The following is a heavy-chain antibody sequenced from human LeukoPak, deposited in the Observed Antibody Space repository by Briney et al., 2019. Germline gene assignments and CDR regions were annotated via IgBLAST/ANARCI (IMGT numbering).Heavy chain of an antibody. CDR2: MNPTSGNT. Sequence: ASVKVSCKASGYTFTDYDINWVRQASGQGLEWMGWMNPTSGNTGYAQKLQGRVTMTTDTSTSTAYMELRSLRSDDTAVYYCARTRSGGTFDWFDPWGQGTLVTVSS. V-gene: IGHV1-8*01. J-gene: IGHJ5*02. CDR1: GYTFTDYD. CDR3: ARTRSGGTFDWFDP. D-gene: IGHD2-15*01.